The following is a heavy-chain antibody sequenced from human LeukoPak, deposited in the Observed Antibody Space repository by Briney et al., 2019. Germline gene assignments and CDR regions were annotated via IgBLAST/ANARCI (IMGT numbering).Heavy chain of an antibody. CDR3: AKPSGGTDFDY. CDR1: GFTFSSFA. J-gene: IGHJ4*02. Sequence: GGSLRLSCAASGFTFSSFAMSWVRQAPGKGLEWVSTISGSGGSTYYADSVKGRFTISRDNSQNTLSLQMNSLRPEDTAVYYCAKPSGGTDFDYWGQGTLVTVSS. D-gene: IGHD1-26*01. V-gene: IGHV3-23*01. CDR2: ISGSGGST.